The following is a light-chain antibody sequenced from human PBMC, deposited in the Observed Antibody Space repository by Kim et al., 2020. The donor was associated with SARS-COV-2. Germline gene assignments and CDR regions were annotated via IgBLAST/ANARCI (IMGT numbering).Light chain of an antibody. Sequence: GKRATLTCTASQSITRSCLTWYHHNPGQAPRLLINGTATRTTDSRYEFSGSGSGTYVTLTISGLQPDDFPVYYCHYFGTTSWTFGRGTKVDI. CDR3: HYFGTTSWT. CDR1: QSITRSC. J-gene: IGKJ1*01. V-gene: IGKV3-20*01. CDR2: GTA.